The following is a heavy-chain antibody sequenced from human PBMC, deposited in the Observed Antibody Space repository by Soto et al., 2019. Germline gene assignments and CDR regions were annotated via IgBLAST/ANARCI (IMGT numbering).Heavy chain of an antibody. D-gene: IGHD3-9*01. CDR3: ARADYYILTGFDY. J-gene: IGHJ4*02. CDR1: GFTFSTYA. V-gene: IGHV3-23*01. CDR2: ISSGGHST. Sequence: PGGSLRLSCAASGFTFSTYALSWVRQAPGKGLEWVSRISSGGHSTYYADSVKGRFTISRDNSNNTLYLQMDSLRAEDWAVYYYARADYYILTGFDYWGGGTLVT.